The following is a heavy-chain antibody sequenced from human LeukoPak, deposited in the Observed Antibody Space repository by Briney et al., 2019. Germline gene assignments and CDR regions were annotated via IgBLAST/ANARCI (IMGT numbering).Heavy chain of an antibody. V-gene: IGHV3-66*01. D-gene: IGHD2-8*01. CDR2: IYSGGST. Sequence: PGGSLRLSCAASGVTVSNNSLSWVRQAPGKGLGWVSVIYSGGSTYYADSVKGRFTISRDNSKNTLYLQMNSLRAEDTAVYYCAKDQKAYSRGVCWSFDYWGQGTLVTVSS. CDR3: AKDQKAYSRGVCWSFDY. J-gene: IGHJ4*02. CDR1: GVTVSNNS.